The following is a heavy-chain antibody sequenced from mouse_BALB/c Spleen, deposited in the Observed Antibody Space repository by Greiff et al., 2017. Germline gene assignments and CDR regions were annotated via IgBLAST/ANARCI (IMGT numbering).Heavy chain of an antibody. D-gene: IGHD2-3*01. J-gene: IGHJ3*01. CDR2: ISSGGSYT. V-gene: IGHV5-9-3*01. CDR3: ARRGYDGYYLFAY. CDR1: GFTFSSYA. Sequence: EVKLMESGGGLVKPGGSLKLSCAASGFTFSSYAMSWVRQTPEKRLEWVATISSGGSYTYYPDSVKGRFTISRDNAKNTLYLQMSSLRSEDTAMYYCARRGYDGYYLFAYWGQGTLVTVSA.